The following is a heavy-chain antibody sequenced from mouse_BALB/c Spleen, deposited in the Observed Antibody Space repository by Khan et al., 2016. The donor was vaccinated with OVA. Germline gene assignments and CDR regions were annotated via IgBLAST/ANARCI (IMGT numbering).Heavy chain of an antibody. Sequence: QVQLKQSGPGLVAPSQSLSITCTVSGFSLATYGVTWVRQPPGKGLEWLGIIWGDGSTNYHSALISRLSISKDFSKSQVFLKLNSLQADDTATYYCAKFCYGGGSNGYVDVWGAGTTVTVSS. J-gene: IGHJ1*01. D-gene: IGHD1-1*01. CDR1: GFSLATYG. V-gene: IGHV2-3*01. CDR3: AKFCYGGGSNGYVDV. CDR2: IWGDGST.